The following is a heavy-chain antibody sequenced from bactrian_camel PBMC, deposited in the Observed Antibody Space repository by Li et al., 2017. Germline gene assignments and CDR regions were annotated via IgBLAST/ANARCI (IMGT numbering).Heavy chain of an antibody. J-gene: IGHJ6*01. D-gene: IGHD6*01. CDR3: ATDGGPYGGSWRGDFGY. CDR1: GFTFGSYT. Sequence: VQLVESGGGLVQPGGSLRLSCAASGFTFGSYTMSWVRQRPGKGLEWVSRINDGGGSTDYADFVKGRFTISRDNAKNTVYLPLNSLKTEDTAMYYCATDGGPYGGSWRGDFGYWGQGTQVTVS. V-gene: IGHV3S40*01. CDR2: INDGGGST.